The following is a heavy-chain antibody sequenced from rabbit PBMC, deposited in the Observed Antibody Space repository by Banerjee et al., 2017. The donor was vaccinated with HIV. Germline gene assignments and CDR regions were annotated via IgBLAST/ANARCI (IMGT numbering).Heavy chain of an antibody. D-gene: IGHD1-1*01. CDR1: GFSFSGSYC. Sequence: QEQLEESGGDLVKPEGSLTLTCTASGFSFSGSYCMCWVRQAPGKGLEWIACIDTGDAGTYYANWAKGRFTITRSTSLNTVTLQLNSLTAADTATYFCARDDASSSGYQFNLWGQGTLVTVS. CDR3: ARDDASSSGYQFNL. J-gene: IGHJ4*01. V-gene: IGHV1S45*01. CDR2: IDTGDAGT.